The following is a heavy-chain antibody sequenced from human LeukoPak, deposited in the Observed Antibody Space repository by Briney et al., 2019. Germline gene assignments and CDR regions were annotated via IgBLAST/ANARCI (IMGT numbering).Heavy chain of an antibody. CDR3: ARHGGDGYSSPFDY. V-gene: IGHV5-51*01. D-gene: IGHD5-24*01. CDR1: GYIFTTYW. Sequence: GESLKISCKGAGYIFTTYWIGWVRQMPGKGLEWMGIIYPYDSDTRYSPSFEGQVTISVDKSISTTYLQWRSLKASDTAMYYCARHGGDGYSSPFDYWGQGTLVTVSS. J-gene: IGHJ4*02. CDR2: IYPYDSDT.